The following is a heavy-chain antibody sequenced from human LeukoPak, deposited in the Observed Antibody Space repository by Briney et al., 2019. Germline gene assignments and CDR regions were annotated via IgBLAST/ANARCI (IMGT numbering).Heavy chain of an antibody. J-gene: IGHJ4*02. V-gene: IGHV4-59*12. CDR1: GGSISSYY. CDR3: HGRGYSYGDFDY. Sequence: SETLSLTCTVSGGSISSYYWSWIRQPPGKGLEWIGYIYYSGSTNYNPSLKSRVTMSVDTSKNQFSLKLSSVTAADTAVYYCHGRGYSYGDFDYWGQGTLVTVSS. CDR2: IYYSGST. D-gene: IGHD5-18*01.